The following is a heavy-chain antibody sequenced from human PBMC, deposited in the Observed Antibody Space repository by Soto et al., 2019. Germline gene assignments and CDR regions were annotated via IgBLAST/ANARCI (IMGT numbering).Heavy chain of an antibody. V-gene: IGHV1-46*03. CDR1: GYTFTSYY. CDR3: ARDFTSIFGVVTRYYNNYMYG. J-gene: IGHJ6*03. D-gene: IGHD3-3*01. Sequence: ASVKVSCKASGYTFTSYYMHWVRQAPGQGLEWMGIINPSGGSTSYAQKFQGRVTMTRDTSTSTVYMELSSLRSEDTAVYYCARDFTSIFGVVTRYYNNYMYGRGKESTFTISS. CDR2: INPSGGST.